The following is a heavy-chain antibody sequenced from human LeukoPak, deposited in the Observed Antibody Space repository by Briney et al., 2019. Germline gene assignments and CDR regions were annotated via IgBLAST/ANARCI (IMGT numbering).Heavy chain of an antibody. J-gene: IGHJ4*02. V-gene: IGHV1-69*04. CDR3: ARDMSTGPY. Sequence: SVKVSCKASGYTFTSYGINWVRQAPGQGLEWMGRIIPVLGVANYAPTFQGRDTITADRSTTTVYMELSSLRSEDTAVYYCARDMSTGPYWGQGTLVTVSS. CDR2: IIPVLGVA. CDR1: GYTFTSYG. D-gene: IGHD5/OR15-5a*01.